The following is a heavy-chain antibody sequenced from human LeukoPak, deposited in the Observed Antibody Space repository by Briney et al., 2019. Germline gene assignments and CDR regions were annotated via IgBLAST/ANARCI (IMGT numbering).Heavy chain of an antibody. CDR2: IYYSGST. J-gene: IGHJ1*01. CDR3: ARDPVTTPEYFQH. V-gene: IGHV4-4*02. D-gene: IGHD4-17*01. Sequence: PSGTLSLTCAVSGGSISSSNWWSWVRQPPGKGLEWIGYIYYSGSTYYNPSLKSRVTISVDTSKNQFSLKLSSVTAADTAVYYCARDPVTTPEYFQHWGQGTLVTVSS. CDR1: GGSISSSNW.